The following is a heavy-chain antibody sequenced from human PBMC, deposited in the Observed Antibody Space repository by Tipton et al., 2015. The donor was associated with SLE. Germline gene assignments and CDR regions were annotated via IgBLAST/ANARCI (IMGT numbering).Heavy chain of an antibody. V-gene: IGHV3-7*01. J-gene: IGHJ3*02. Sequence: SLRLSCAASGFTFSSYWMSWVRQAPGKGLEWVANIKQAGSETYYVDSVKGRFTISRDNAKNSLYLQMNSLRTEDAAMYYCAKELTIFGVDPPGDIWGQGTMVTVSS. D-gene: IGHD3-3*01. CDR2: IKQAGSET. CDR3: AKELTIFGVDPPGDI. CDR1: GFTFSSYW.